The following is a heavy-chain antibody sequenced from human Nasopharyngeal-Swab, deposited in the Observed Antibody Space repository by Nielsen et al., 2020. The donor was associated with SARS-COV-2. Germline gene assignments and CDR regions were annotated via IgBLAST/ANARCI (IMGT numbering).Heavy chain of an antibody. J-gene: IGHJ4*02. Sequence: GGSLRLSCAASGFSFSNSPMYWVRQAPGKGLEWVAVISFDGSNEYYAGSVKGRFTISRDNSQNTLFLQMSSLKTDDTAVYYCAKGAPGPLDHWGQGALVTVSS. D-gene: IGHD3-16*01. CDR2: ISFDGSNE. V-gene: IGHV3-30-3*01. CDR3: AKGAPGPLDH. CDR1: GFSFSNSP.